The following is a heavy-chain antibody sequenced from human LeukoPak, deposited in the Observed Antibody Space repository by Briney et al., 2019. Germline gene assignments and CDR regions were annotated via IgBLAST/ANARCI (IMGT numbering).Heavy chain of an antibody. J-gene: IGHJ4*02. CDR1: GFTFSSYA. V-gene: IGHV3-23*01. CDR2: ISGSGIST. D-gene: IGHD4-17*01. Sequence: GGSLRLSCAASGFTFSSYAMSWVRQAPGKGLEWVSGISGSGISTYYADSVKGRFTISRDNSKNTLYLQMNSLRAEDTAVYYCATEPMTTMTFFDYWGQGTLVTVSS. CDR3: ATEPMTTMTFFDY.